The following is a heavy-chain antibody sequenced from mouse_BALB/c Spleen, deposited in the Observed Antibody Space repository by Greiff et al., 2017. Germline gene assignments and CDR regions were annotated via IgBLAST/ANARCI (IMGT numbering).Heavy chain of an antibody. V-gene: IGHV3-6*02. Sequence: VQLQQSGPGLVKPSQSLSLTCSVTGYSITSGYYWNWIRQFPGNKLEWMGYISYDGSNNYNPSLKNRISITRDTSKNQFFLKLNSVTTEDTATYYCARVYGSSLYAMDYWGQGTSVTVSS. CDR2: ISYDGSN. J-gene: IGHJ4*01. D-gene: IGHD1-1*01. CDR1: GYSITSGYY. CDR3: ARVYGSSLYAMDY.